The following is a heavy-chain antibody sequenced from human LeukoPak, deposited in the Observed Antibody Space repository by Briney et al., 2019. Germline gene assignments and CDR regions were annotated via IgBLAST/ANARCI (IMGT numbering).Heavy chain of an antibody. D-gene: IGHD5-24*01. CDR3: TTGFSEMATIPAIDY. CDR1: GFTFSNAW. Sequence: GGSLRLSCAASGFTFSNAWMNWARQAPGKGLEWVGRIKSKTDGGTTDYAAPVKGRFTISRDDSKNTLYLQMNSLKTEDTAVYYCTTGFSEMATIPAIDYWGQGTLVTVSS. J-gene: IGHJ4*02. CDR2: IKSKTDGGTT. V-gene: IGHV3-15*07.